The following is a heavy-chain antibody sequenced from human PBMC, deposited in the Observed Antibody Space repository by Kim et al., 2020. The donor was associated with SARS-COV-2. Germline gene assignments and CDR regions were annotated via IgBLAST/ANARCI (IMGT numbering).Heavy chain of an antibody. D-gene: IGHD6-19*01. J-gene: IGHJ6*02. CDR2: ISSSSSTI. Sequence: GGSLRLSCAASGFTFSSYSMNWVRQAPGKGLEWVSYISSSSSTIYYADSVKGRFTISRDNAKNSLYLQMNSLRAEDTAVYYCARDRGRYSSGWYVPPQTYYYYGMDVWGQGTTVTVSS. CDR3: ARDRGRYSSGWYVPPQTYYYYGMDV. V-gene: IGHV3-48*04. CDR1: GFTFSSYS.